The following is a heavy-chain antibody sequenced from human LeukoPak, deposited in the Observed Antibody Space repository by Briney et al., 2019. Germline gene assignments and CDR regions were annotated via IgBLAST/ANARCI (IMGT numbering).Heavy chain of an antibody. V-gene: IGHV1-69*05. CDR1: GGTFSSYA. CDR2: IIPIFGTA. Sequence: ASVKVSCKASGGTFSSYAISWVRQAPGQGLEWMGGIIPIFGTANYAQKFQGRVTITTDESTSTAYMELSSLRSEDTAVYYCARGGYSYVPGPWSGYYYMDVWGKGTTVTVSS. J-gene: IGHJ6*03. CDR3: ARGGYSYVPGPWSGYYYMDV. D-gene: IGHD5-18*01.